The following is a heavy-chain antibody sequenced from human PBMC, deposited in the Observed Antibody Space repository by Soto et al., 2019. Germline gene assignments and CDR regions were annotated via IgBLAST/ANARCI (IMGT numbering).Heavy chain of an antibody. CDR1: GGSISSYY. D-gene: IGHD1-7*01. Sequence: QVQLQESGPGLVKPSETLSLTCTVSGGSISSYYWSWIRQPPGKGLEWIGYIYYTGSTNYNPSLKSRLTISVDTSNNHFSLKLTSVTAADTAVYYCARHSRSTGTTWEHWFDPWGHGTQVTVSS. CDR2: IYYTGST. V-gene: IGHV4-59*08. J-gene: IGHJ5*02. CDR3: ARHSRSTGTTWEHWFDP.